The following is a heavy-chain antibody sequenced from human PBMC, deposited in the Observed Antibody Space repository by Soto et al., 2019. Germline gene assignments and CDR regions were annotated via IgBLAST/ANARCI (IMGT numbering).Heavy chain of an antibody. CDR3: ARQAHHDNWFDP. CDR1: GGSLSSSGYY. V-gene: IGHV4-39*01. J-gene: IGHJ5*02. CDR2: IYYSGST. Sequence: SETLSLTCTVSGGSLSSSGYYWGWIRQPPGKGLEYIGSIYYSGSTYYNPSLKSRVTISVDTSKNYFSLKLRSVAAADTAVYYCARQAHHDNWFDPWGQGTLVTVSS.